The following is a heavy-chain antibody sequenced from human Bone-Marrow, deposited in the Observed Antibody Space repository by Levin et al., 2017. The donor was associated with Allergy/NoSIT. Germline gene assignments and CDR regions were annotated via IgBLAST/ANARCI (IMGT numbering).Heavy chain of an antibody. Sequence: PGGSLRLSCAASGFTFSNYWIHWVRQVPGKGLEWVSRISDDGKTTGYADSVKGLFTISRDNAKSTLFLQMNSLRAEDTAIYYCARGRIQWLVKDCFDYWGQGTLVTVSS. J-gene: IGHJ4*02. CDR3: ARGRIQWLVKDCFDY. D-gene: IGHD6-19*01. CDR2: ISDDGKTT. CDR1: GFTFSNYW. V-gene: IGHV3-74*01.